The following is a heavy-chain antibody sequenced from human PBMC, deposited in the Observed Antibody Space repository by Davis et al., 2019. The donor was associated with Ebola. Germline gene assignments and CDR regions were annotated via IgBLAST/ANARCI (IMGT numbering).Heavy chain of an antibody. CDR3: ARFGEGAY. V-gene: IGHV4-59*02. Sequence: PGGSLRLSCTVSDGSVSGHYWNWFRQPPGKGLEWIGFISGSGRSSYNPSLKSRVTISADTSKNQFSLNLSSVTAADTAVYFCARFGEGAYWGQGTLVTVSS. CDR2: ISGSGRS. D-gene: IGHD2-21*01. J-gene: IGHJ4*02. CDR1: DGSVSGHY.